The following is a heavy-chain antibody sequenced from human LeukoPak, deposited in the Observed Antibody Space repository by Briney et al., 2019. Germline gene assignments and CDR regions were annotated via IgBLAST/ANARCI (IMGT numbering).Heavy chain of an antibody. D-gene: IGHD1-7*01. CDR2: IYYSGST. CDR1: GGSISSSSYY. Sequence: PSETLSLTCTVSGGSISSSSYYWGWIRQPPGKGLEWIGSIYYSGSTYYNPSLKSRVTTSADTSKNQFSLKLSSVTAADTALYYCARNTFNWNSFDIWGQGTMVTVSS. CDR3: ARNTFNWNSFDI. V-gene: IGHV4-39*01. J-gene: IGHJ3*02.